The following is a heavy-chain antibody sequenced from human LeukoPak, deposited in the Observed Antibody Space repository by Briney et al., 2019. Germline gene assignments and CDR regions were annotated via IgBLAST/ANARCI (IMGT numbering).Heavy chain of an antibody. CDR3: ARDEYPYGMDV. V-gene: IGHV4-30-4*01. CDR2: IYYSGST. CDR1: GGSISSGDYY. Sequence: SETLSLTCTVSGGSISSGDYYWSWIRQPPGKGLEWIGYIYYSGSTYYNPSLKSRVTISVDTSKNQFSLRLSSVTAADTAVYYCARDEYPYGMDVWGQGTTVTVSS. D-gene: IGHD2-2*01. J-gene: IGHJ6*02.